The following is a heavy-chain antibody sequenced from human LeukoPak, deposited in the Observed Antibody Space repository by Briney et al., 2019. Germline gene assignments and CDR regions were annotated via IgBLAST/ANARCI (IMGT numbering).Heavy chain of an antibody. CDR3: ARAPLEVVVPAVPYYYYYGMDV. CDR2: INPNSGGT. Sequence: ASVKVSCKASGYTFTGYYMHWVGQAPGQGLEWMGWINPNSGGTNYAQKFQGRVTVTRDTSISTAYMELRSLRSDDTAVYYCARAPLEVVVPAVPYYYYYGMDVWGQGTTVTVSS. CDR1: GYTFTGYY. D-gene: IGHD2-2*01. V-gene: IGHV1-2*02. J-gene: IGHJ6*02.